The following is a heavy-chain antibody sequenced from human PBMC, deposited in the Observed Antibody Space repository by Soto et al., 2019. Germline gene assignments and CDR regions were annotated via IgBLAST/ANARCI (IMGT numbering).Heavy chain of an antibody. J-gene: IGHJ5*02. CDR1: GFTFANFG. Sequence: PGGSLRLSCGTSGFTFANFGMGWVRQAPGKGLYWVSGISSSGRRTYYADSVKGRFTISRDNSKNTLYLQMDSLRGDDTAVYYCAKVAKPGVVVEYFDPWGQGALVTVSS. D-gene: IGHD3-3*01. V-gene: IGHV3-23*01. CDR2: ISSSGRRT. CDR3: AKVAKPGVVVEYFDP.